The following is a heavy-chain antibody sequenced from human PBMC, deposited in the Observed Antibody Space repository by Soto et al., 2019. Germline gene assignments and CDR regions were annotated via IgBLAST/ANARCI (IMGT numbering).Heavy chain of an antibody. CDR1: GFSSDNYA. J-gene: IGHJ4*02. CDR2: ISGSGDNT. V-gene: IGHV3-23*01. Sequence: PGGSLRLSCAASGFSSDNYAMTWVRQAPGKGLEWVSSISGSGDNTYYADSVKGRLTVSRDNSKNMLYLQMNNLRAEDTAIYYCATRLTDYFDYWGQGTLVTVSS. CDR3: ATRLTDYFDY.